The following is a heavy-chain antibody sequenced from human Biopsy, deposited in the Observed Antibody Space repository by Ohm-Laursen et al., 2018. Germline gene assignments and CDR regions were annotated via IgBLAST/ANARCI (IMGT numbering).Heavy chain of an antibody. CDR2: IRNT. CDR1: GDSISSSTYY. V-gene: IGHV4-39*01. Sequence: SDTLSLTCSVSGDSISSSTYYWGWIRQPPGKGPEWIGTIRNTYFRTSLKSRVTMSVDTSKNHFSLMLSSVTAADTGVYYCAQTRNDYGGFYFDYWGRGTLVTVSS. CDR3: AQTRNDYGGFYFDY. D-gene: IGHD4/OR15-4a*01. J-gene: IGHJ4*02.